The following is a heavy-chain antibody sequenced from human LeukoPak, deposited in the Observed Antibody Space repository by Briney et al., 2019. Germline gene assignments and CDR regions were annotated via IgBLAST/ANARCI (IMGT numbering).Heavy chain of an antibody. CDR2: IYYSGST. V-gene: IGHV4-59*01. CDR1: GGSISSYY. D-gene: IGHD5-24*01. J-gene: IGHJ4*02. CDR3: ARVEMATFDY. Sequence: SETLSLTCTVSGGSISSYYWSWIRQPPGKGLEWIGYIYYSGSTNYNPSPKSRVTISVDTSKNQFSLKLSSVTAADTAVYYCARVEMATFDYWGQGTLVTVSS.